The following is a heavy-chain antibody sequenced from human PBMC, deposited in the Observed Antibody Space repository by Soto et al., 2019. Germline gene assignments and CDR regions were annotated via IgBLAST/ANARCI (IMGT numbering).Heavy chain of an antibody. V-gene: IGHV3-30*18. CDR3: AKDQSSKGPYKYYFDY. J-gene: IGHJ4*02. CDR1: GFTFSSYG. CDR2: ISYDGSNK. Sequence: LSLTCAASGFTFSSYGMHWVRQAPGKGLEWVAVISYDGSNKYYADSVKGRFTISRDNSKNTLYLQMNSLRAEDTAVYYCAKDQSSKGPYKYYFDYWGQGTLVTVSS. D-gene: IGHD1-20*01.